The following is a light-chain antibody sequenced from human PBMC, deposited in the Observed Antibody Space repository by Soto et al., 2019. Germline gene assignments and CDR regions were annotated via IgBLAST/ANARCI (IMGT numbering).Light chain of an antibody. J-gene: IGKJ1*01. Sequence: DIPMTQSPSTLSASVGDRVTITCRASQSISTWLAWYQQKPGKAPNLLIYKASNLESGVPSRFSGSGSGTEFTLTISSLQPDDFATYYCQQYYSYSWTFGQGTKVEIK. CDR1: QSISTW. CDR3: QQYYSYSWT. V-gene: IGKV1-5*03. CDR2: KAS.